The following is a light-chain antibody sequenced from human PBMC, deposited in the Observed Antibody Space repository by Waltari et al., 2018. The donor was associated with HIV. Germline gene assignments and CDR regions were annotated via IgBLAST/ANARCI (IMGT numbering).Light chain of an antibody. Sequence: QSALTQPRSVSGSPGQSVPISCTGTSSDVGGYQYVSWDQPHPGKAPKLMIYDFSKRPSGVPDRFSGSKSGNTASLTISGLQAEDEADYYCCSYAGSYTLVFGGGTKLTVL. CDR3: CSYAGSYTLV. J-gene: IGLJ3*02. CDR1: SSDVGGYQY. CDR2: DFS. V-gene: IGLV2-11*01.